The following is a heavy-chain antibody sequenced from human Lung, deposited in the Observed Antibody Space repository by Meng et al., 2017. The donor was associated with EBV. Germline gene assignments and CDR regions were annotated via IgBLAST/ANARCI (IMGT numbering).Heavy chain of an antibody. J-gene: IGHJ5*02. CDR1: GYTFTGYD. D-gene: IGHD6-19*01. CDR2: INPNSGGT. Sequence: QVQLGQSGAEVKKPGAAVKVSCKASGYTFTGYDMHWVRQAPGQGLEWMGRINPNSGGTNYAQKFQGRVTMTRDTSISTAYMELSRLRSDDTAVYYCAHQAVAGTRGWFDPWGQGTLVTVFS. V-gene: IGHV1-2*06. CDR3: AHQAVAGTRGWFDP.